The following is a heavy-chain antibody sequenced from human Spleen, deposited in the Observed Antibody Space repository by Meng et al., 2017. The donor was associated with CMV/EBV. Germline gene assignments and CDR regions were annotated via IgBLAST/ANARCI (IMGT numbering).Heavy chain of an antibody. Sequence: ASVKVSCKASGYKFIDYHMHWVRQAPGQGLEWVGWVDPDSGATNLARNFQGRVTMTRDTSISTVYMELSRLTFDDTAVYYCARGQYYYDSSGYHYWGQGTLVTVSS. CDR2: VDPDSGAT. V-gene: IGHV1-2*02. CDR1: GYKFIDYH. J-gene: IGHJ4*02. D-gene: IGHD3-22*01. CDR3: ARGQYYYDSSGYHY.